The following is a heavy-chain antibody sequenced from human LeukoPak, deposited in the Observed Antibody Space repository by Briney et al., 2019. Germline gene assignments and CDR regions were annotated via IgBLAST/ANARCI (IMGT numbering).Heavy chain of an antibody. Sequence: ASVKVSCKASGYTFTSYYMHWVRQAPGQGLEWMGIINPSGGSTNYAQKFQGRVTITADESTSTAYMELSSLRSEDTAVYYCARSDCSSTSCYIRSQFYYYYYYMDVWGKGTTVTVSS. V-gene: IGHV1-46*01. J-gene: IGHJ6*03. CDR1: GYTFTSYY. CDR2: INPSGGST. D-gene: IGHD2-2*02. CDR3: ARSDCSSTSCYIRSQFYYYYYYMDV.